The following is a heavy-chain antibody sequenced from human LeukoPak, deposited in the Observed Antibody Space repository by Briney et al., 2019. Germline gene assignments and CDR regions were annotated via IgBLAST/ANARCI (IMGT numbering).Heavy chain of an antibody. CDR2: ISWNSGSI. J-gene: IGHJ4*02. Sequence: GRSLRLSCAASGFTFDDYAMHWVRQAPGKGLEWVSGISWNSGSIGYADSVKGRFTISRDNAKNSLYLQMNSLRAEDMALYYCARGDRFRYSYADYWGQRTLVTVSS. CDR1: GFTFDDYA. CDR3: ARGDRFRYSYADY. D-gene: IGHD5-18*01. V-gene: IGHV3-9*03.